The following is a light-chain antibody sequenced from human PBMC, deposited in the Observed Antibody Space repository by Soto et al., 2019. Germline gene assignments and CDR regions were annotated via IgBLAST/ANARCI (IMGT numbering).Light chain of an antibody. Sequence: EIVLTQSPATLSLSPGERATLSCRATENLRTFLAWYQQKAEQAPRLLIYDASNRATGIPDRFSGSGSGTDFTLTIRNLEPEDSAVYYCQHRSIWPLTFGVGTKVDIK. J-gene: IGKJ4*01. CDR2: DAS. V-gene: IGKV3-11*01. CDR1: ENLRTF. CDR3: QHRSIWPLT.